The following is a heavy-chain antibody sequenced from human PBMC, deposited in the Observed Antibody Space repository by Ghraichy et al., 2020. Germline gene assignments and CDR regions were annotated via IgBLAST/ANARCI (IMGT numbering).Heavy chain of an antibody. V-gene: IGHV3-21*01. Sequence: GGSLRLSCAASGFTFSDYGMTWVRQAPGKGLEWVSSISCTTSYTHYADSVKGRFTISRDNAKSSLSLQMNSLSAEDTAVYYCARGVIDFWGQGTLVTVSS. CDR2: ISCTTSYT. CDR1: GFTFSDYG. CDR3: ARGVIDF. J-gene: IGHJ4*02.